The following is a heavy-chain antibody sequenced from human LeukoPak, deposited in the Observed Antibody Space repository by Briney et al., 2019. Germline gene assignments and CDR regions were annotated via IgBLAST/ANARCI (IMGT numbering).Heavy chain of an antibody. D-gene: IGHD3-10*01. Sequence: GGCLRLSCAASGFTFSSYSMNWVRQAPGKGLEWVSYISSSSTIYYADSVKGRFTISRDNAKNSLYLQMNSLRAEDTAVYYCARAIIYGSGIYPSYYMDVWGKGTTVTVSS. J-gene: IGHJ6*03. CDR1: GFTFSSYS. CDR3: ARAIIYGSGIYPSYYMDV. V-gene: IGHV3-48*01. CDR2: ISSSSTI.